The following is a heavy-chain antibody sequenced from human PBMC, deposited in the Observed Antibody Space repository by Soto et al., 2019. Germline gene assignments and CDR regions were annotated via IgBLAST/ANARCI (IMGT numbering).Heavy chain of an antibody. Sequence: PSETLSLTCTVSSAPVSSTTYTWGWIRQPPGKGLEWVASVYYGGRSYYNPSLNSRVTISVDTSKNQFSLKMTSVSAADTAVYYCARLLGTATTFLSWSQGTLVT. J-gene: IGHJ5*02. CDR1: SAPVSSTTYT. V-gene: IGHV4-39*01. D-gene: IGHD1-1*01. CDR2: VYYGGRS. CDR3: ARLLGTATTFLS.